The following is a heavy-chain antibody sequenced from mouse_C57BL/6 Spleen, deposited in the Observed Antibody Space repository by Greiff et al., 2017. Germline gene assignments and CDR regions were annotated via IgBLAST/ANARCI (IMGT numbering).Heavy chain of an antibody. CDR1: GFSLTSYG. Sequence: VQLQQSGPGLVKPSQSLSITCTASGFSLTSYGVHWVRQSPGKGLEWLGVIWRGGSTDYNAAFMSRLSITKDNSKSQVFFKMNSLQADYTAIYYCAKKGKDLGVFDYWGQGTTLTVSS. CDR2: IWRGGST. J-gene: IGHJ2*01. V-gene: IGHV2-5*01. D-gene: IGHD3-3*01. CDR3: AKKGKDLGVFDY.